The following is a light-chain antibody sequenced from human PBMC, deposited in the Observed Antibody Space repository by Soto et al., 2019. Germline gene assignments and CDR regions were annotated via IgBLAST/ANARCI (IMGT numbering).Light chain of an antibody. Sequence: QSALTQPASVSGSPGQSITISCTGTSSGIRDYNYVSWYQQLPVNAPKLIMYEVSNRTSGISNRFSGSKSGNTASLTISGLQAEDSADYYCSSKSPDFFGTGTTLTVL. J-gene: IGLJ1*01. V-gene: IGLV2-14*01. CDR1: SSGIRDYNY. CDR2: EVS. CDR3: SSKSPDF.